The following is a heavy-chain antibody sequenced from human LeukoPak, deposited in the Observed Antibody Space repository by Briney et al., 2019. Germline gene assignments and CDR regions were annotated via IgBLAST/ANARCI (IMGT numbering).Heavy chain of an antibody. D-gene: IGHD3-10*01. CDR3: ARGLLAMVRGVKRLSYYMDV. J-gene: IGHJ6*03. V-gene: IGHV1-8*02. CDR1: GYTFTSYD. CDR2: MNPNSGNT. Sequence: GASVKVSCKASGYTFTSYDINWVRQATGQGLEWMGWMNPNSGNTGYAQKFQGRVTMTRNTSISTAYMELSSLRSEDTAVYYCARGLLAMVRGVKRLSYYMDVWGKGTTVTISS.